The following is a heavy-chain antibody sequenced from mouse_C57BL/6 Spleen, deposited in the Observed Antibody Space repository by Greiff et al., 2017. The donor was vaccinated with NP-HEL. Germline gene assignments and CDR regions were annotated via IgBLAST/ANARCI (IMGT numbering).Heavy chain of an antibody. CDR3: TRDSDQLGRYFDV. Sequence: EVMLVESGEGLVKPGGSLKLSCAASGFTFSSYAMSWVRQTPEKRLEWVAYISSGGDYIYYADTVKGRFTISRDNARNTLYLQMSSLKSEDTAMYYCTRDSDQLGRYFDVWGTGTTVTVSS. CDR1: GFTFSSYA. V-gene: IGHV5-9-1*02. J-gene: IGHJ1*03. CDR2: ISSGGDYI. D-gene: IGHD4-1*02.